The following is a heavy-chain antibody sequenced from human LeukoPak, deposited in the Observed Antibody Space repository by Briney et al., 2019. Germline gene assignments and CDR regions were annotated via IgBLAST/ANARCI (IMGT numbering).Heavy chain of an antibody. D-gene: IGHD6-13*01. CDR3: AREKQQLVLGDAFDI. CDR1: GFTFSSYS. CDR2: ISSSSSTI. J-gene: IGHJ3*02. V-gene: IGHV3-48*01. Sequence: PGGSLRLSCAASGFTFSSYSMNWVRQAPGKGLEWVSYISSSSSTIYYADSVKGRFTISRDNAKNSLYLQMNSLRAEDTAVYYCAREKQQLVLGDAFDIWGQGTMVTVSS.